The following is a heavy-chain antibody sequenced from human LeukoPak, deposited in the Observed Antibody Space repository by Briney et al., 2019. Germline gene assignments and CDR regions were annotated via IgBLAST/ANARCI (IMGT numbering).Heavy chain of an antibody. V-gene: IGHV4-38-2*01. CDR1: GYPIGSGYY. CDR2: IYHSGST. D-gene: IGHD2-2*02. J-gene: IGHJ4*02. CDR3: ARHRACSSTSCYTGLFDY. Sequence: PSETLSLTCAVSGYPIGSGYYWGWIRQPPGKGLEWIGSIYHSGSTYYNPSLKSRVTISVDTSKNQFSLKLSSVTAADTAVYYCARHRACSSTSCYTGLFDYWGQGTLVTVSS.